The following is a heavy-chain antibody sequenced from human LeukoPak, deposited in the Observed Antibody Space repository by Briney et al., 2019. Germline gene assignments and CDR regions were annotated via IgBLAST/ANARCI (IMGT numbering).Heavy chain of an antibody. CDR3: ARDVAGNTFDY. J-gene: IGHJ4*02. Sequence: SETLSLTCTVSGVSISSSNSYWGWIRQPPGKGLEWLGSIYYSGDTYNNPPLKSRVTISVDTAKSQFSLRLTSMTAADTAVYYCARDVAGNTFDYWGQGTLVTVSS. CDR2: IYYSGDT. D-gene: IGHD5-12*01. CDR1: GVSISSSNSY. V-gene: IGHV4-39*07.